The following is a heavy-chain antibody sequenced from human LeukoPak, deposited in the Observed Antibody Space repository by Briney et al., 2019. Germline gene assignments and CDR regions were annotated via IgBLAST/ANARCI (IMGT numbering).Heavy chain of an antibody. CDR2: IWYDGSNK. V-gene: IGHV3-33*06. D-gene: IGHD3-3*01. J-gene: IGHJ4*02. CDR1: GFTFSSYG. CDR3: AKGYYDFWSGYSPFDY. Sequence: GSLRLSCAASGFTFSSYGMHWVRQAPGKGLEWVAVIWYDGSNKYYADSVKGRFTISRDNSKNTLYLQMNSLRAEDTAVYYCAKGYYDFWSGYSPFDYWGQGTLVTVSS.